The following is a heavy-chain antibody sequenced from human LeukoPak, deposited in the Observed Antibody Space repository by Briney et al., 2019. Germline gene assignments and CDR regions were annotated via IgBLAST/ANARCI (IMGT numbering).Heavy chain of an antibody. Sequence: PGGSLRLSCAGSGFTFSSYAMTWVRQAPGKGLEWVSAISGSGDSTYYADSVKGRFTFSRDNSKNTMFLQMNSLRAEDTALYYCAKEARDILTHYYWGSQFDYWGQGTLVIVSS. V-gene: IGHV3-23*01. CDR2: ISGSGDST. CDR1: GFTFSSYA. J-gene: IGHJ4*02. D-gene: IGHD3-9*01. CDR3: AKEARDILTHYYWGSQFDY.